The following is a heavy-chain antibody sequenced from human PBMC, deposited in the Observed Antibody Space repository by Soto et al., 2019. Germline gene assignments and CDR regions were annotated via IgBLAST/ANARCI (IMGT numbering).Heavy chain of an antibody. CDR3: ARGDREDIAVVIGVRPGEYGVDV. CDR2: ISYDGGNK. Sequence: QVQLVESGGGVVQPGRSLRLSCAASGFTFRNYAMHWVRQAPGTGLECVAVISYDGGNKFYRDYVKGRFPISRDNSKNTLYLQINSLRYEDTAVYYCARGDREDIAVVIGVRPGEYGVDVWGQGTTVTVSS. V-gene: IGHV3-30-3*01. D-gene: IGHD2-15*01. CDR1: GFTFRNYA. J-gene: IGHJ6*02.